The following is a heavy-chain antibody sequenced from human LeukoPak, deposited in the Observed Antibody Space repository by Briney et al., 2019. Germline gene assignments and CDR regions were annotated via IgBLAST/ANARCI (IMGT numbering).Heavy chain of an antibody. CDR1: GFTFSSYA. D-gene: IGHD3-9*01. Sequence: GGSLRLSCAASGFTFSSYAMRWVRQAPGKGLEWVSTISAGGSTYYADSVKGRFTVSRDNSKNTLSLQINSLRAEDTAVYYCANLKYDYWGQGTLVTVSS. CDR2: ISAGGST. J-gene: IGHJ4*02. V-gene: IGHV3-23*01. CDR3: ANLKYDY.